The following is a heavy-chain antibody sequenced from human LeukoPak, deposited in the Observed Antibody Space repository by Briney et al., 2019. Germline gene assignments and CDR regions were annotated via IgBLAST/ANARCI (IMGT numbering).Heavy chain of an antibody. CDR3: ARDRSSGWYLGWFDP. CDR1: GGSFSGYY. D-gene: IGHD6-19*01. V-gene: IGHV4-34*01. CDR2: INHSGST. Sequence: PSETLSLTCAVYGGSFSGYYWSWIRQPPGKGLEWIGEINHSGSTNYNPSLKSRVTISVDTSKNQFSLKLSSVTAADTAVYYCARDRSSGWYLGWFDPWGQGTLVTVSS. J-gene: IGHJ5*02.